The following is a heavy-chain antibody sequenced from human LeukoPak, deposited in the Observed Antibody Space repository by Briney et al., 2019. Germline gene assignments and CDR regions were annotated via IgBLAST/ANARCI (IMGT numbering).Heavy chain of an antibody. J-gene: IGHJ4*02. CDR1: GASISSSSYY. CDR2: IYYSRST. CDR3: ARREVGAPIRY. D-gene: IGHD1-26*01. V-gene: IGHV4-39*01. Sequence: TSSETLSLTCTVSGASISSSSYYWGWLRQPPGKGLEWIVSIYYSRSTSYNPSLKSRVTISGDTSKNQFSLKLSSVTAADTAVYYCARREVGAPIRYWGQGTLVTVSS.